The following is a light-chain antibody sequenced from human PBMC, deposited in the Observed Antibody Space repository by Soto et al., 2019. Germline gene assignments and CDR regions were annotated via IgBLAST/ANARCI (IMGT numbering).Light chain of an antibody. J-gene: IGKJ1*01. V-gene: IGKV1-5*01. CDR3: QQYNSYSPWT. CDR1: QSISSW. Sequence: DIQMTQSPSTLSASVGDRVTITCRASQSISSWLAWYQQKPGKAPKLLIYDASSLESGVPSRFSGSGSGTEFTLTISSLQADEFATYYCQQYNSYSPWTFGQGTKVEIK. CDR2: DAS.